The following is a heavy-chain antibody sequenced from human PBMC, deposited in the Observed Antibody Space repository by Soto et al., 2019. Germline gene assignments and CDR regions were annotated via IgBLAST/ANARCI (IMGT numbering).Heavy chain of an antibody. J-gene: IGHJ6*02. CDR2: IYYSGST. CDR3: ARANDYVWGSYRYYYYYYGMDV. CDR1: GCSISSGDYY. V-gene: IGHV4-30-4*01. D-gene: IGHD3-16*02. Sequence: SETLSLTCTVSGCSISSGDYYWSWIRQPPGKGLEWIGYIYYSGSTYYNPSLKSRVTISVDTSKNQFSLKLSSVTAADTAVYYCARANDYVWGSYRYYYYYYGMDVWGQGTTVTVSS.